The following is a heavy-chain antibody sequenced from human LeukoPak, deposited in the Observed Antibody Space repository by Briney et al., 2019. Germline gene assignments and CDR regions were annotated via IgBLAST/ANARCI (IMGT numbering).Heavy chain of an antibody. D-gene: IGHD6-19*01. CDR3: VRAGTRGWDCYNYAMDV. CDR1: GFSLSSYW. Sequence: PGGSLRLSCAASGFSLSSYWMSWVRQAPGKGLEWVANIDQDGSEKNYVNSVEGRFTISRDNAKNSLYLQMNSLRAEDTAVYYCVRAGTRGWDCYNYAMDVWGQGTTVTVSS. CDR2: IDQDGSEK. V-gene: IGHV3-7*01. J-gene: IGHJ6*01.